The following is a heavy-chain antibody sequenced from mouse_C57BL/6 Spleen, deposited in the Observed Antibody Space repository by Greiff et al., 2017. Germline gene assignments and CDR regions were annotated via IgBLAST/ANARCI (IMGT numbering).Heavy chain of an antibody. V-gene: IGHV1-80*01. CDR3: ARRYYGSSYLCDY. CDR2: IYPGDGDT. J-gene: IGHJ2*01. CDR1: GYAFSSYW. D-gene: IGHD1-1*01. Sequence: QVQLQQSGAELVKPGASVKISCKASGYAFSSYWMNWVKQRPGKGLEWIGQIYPGDGDTNYNGKFKGKATLTADKSSSTAYMQLSSLTSEDSAVYVCARRYYGSSYLCDYWGQGTTLTVSS.